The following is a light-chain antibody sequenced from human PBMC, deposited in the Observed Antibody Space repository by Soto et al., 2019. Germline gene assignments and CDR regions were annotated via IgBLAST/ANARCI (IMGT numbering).Light chain of an antibody. J-gene: IGLJ1*01. CDR2: EVS. Sequence: QSVLTQPGSVSGSPGQSITISCTGTSSDVGGYIYVSWYQQHPGKAPKLMIYEVSNRPSGVSNRYSGSKSGNTASLTISGLQAEDEADYYCSSYSRSSFYVFGTGTKVTVL. CDR1: SSDVGGYIY. CDR3: SSYSRSSFYV. V-gene: IGLV2-14*01.